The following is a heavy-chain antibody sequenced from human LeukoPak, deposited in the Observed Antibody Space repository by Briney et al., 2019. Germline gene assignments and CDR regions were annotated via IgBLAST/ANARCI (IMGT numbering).Heavy chain of an antibody. J-gene: IGHJ4*02. V-gene: IGHV7-4-1*02. Sequence: GGSLRLSCAVPGLTFSSYAMNWVRQAPGQGLEWMGWINTNTGNPTYAQGFTGRFVFSLDTSVSTAYLQISSLKAEDTAVYYCARASESVRGVIVDWGQGTLVTVSS. D-gene: IGHD3-10*01. CDR1: GLTFSSYA. CDR3: ARASESVRGVIVD. CDR2: INTNTGNP.